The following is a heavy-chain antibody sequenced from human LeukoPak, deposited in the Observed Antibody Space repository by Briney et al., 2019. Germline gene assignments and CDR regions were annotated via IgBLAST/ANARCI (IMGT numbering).Heavy chain of an antibody. Sequence: SETLSLTCAVYGGSFSGYYWSWIRQPPGKGLEWIGEINHSGSTNYNPSLKGRVTISVDTSKNQFSLKLSSVTAADTAVYYCARGHRYSSSWYVGYYYYYGMDVWGQGTTVTVSS. CDR1: GGSFSGYY. CDR3: ARGHRYSSSWYVGYYYYYGMDV. J-gene: IGHJ6*02. D-gene: IGHD6-13*01. CDR2: INHSGST. V-gene: IGHV4-34*01.